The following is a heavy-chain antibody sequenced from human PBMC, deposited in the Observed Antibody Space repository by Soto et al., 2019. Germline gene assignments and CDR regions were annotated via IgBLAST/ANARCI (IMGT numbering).Heavy chain of an antibody. Sequence: PSETLSLTYTVSGGSISSSSYYWGWIRQPPGKGLEWIGSIYYSGSTYYNPSLKSRVTISVDTSKNQFSLKLSSVTAADTAVYYCARRLYYDSSGFEGGGMDVWGQGTTVPVSS. V-gene: IGHV4-39*01. CDR3: ARRLYYDSSGFEGGGMDV. CDR1: GGSISSSSYY. D-gene: IGHD3-22*01. J-gene: IGHJ6*02. CDR2: IYYSGST.